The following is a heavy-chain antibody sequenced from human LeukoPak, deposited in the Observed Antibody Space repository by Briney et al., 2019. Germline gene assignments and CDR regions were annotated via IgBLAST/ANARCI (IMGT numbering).Heavy chain of an antibody. CDR2: IYHTGIT. CDR3: ARGVTMIGRLRFDP. V-gene: IGHV4-38-2*02. D-gene: IGHD3-22*01. CDR1: GYSISSGYY. J-gene: IGHJ5*02. Sequence: SETLSLTCTVSGYSISSGYYSGWIRQPPGKGLEWIGSIYHTGITYYTPSLKSRVTISVDTSKNHFSLKLSSVTAADTAVYYCARGVTMIGRLRFDPWGQGTLVTVSS.